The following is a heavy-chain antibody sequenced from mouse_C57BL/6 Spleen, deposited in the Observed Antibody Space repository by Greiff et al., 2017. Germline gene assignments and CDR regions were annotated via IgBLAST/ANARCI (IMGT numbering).Heavy chain of an antibody. Sequence: QVQLQQPGAELVRPGSSVKLSCKASGYTFTSYWMHWVKQRPIQGLEWIGNIDPSDSETHYNQKFKDKATLTVDKSSSTDYMQLSSLTSEDSAVYYCARWNSNLRAMDYWGQGTSVTVSS. D-gene: IGHD2-5*01. CDR2: IDPSDSET. J-gene: IGHJ4*01. CDR1: GYTFTSYW. CDR3: ARWNSNLRAMDY. V-gene: IGHV1-52*01.